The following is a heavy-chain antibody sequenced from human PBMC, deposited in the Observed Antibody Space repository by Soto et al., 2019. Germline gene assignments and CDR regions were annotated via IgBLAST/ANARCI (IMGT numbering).Heavy chain of an antibody. V-gene: IGHV3-13*01. Sequence: PGGSLRLSCAASGFTFSSYDMHWVRQATGKGLEWVSAIGTAGDTYYPGSVKGRFTISRENAKNSLYLQMNSLRAEDTAVYYCARAGTYGSGSTHKNWFDPWGQGTLVTVSS. CDR2: IGTAGDT. D-gene: IGHD3-10*01. J-gene: IGHJ5*02. CDR1: GFTFSSYD. CDR3: ARAGTYGSGSTHKNWFDP.